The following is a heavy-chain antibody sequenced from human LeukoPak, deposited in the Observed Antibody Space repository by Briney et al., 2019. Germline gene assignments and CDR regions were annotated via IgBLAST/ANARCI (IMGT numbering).Heavy chain of an antibody. V-gene: IGHV3-7*03. CDR3: ARPALSRPYSSGPEM. CDR2: IKQDGSEK. Sequence: GGSLRLSCAASGFIFSSYWMNWVRQAPGKGLEWVANIKQDGSEKYYVDSVKGRFTISRDNAKNSLYLQMNSLRDEDTAVYFCARPALSRPYSSGPEMWGQGTMVTVFS. J-gene: IGHJ3*01. D-gene: IGHD6-19*01. CDR1: GFIFSSYW.